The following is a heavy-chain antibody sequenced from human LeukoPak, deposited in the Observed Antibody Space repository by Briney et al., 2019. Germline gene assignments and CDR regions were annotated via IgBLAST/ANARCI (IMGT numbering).Heavy chain of an antibody. CDR3: ARDHYDSSGYSMGY. D-gene: IGHD3-22*01. CDR2: INPNSGGT. J-gene: IGHJ4*02. CDR1: GYTFTGYY. Sequence: GASVKVSCKASGYTFTGYYMHWVRQAPGQGLEWMGRINPNSGGTNYAQKFQGRVTMTRDTSISTAYMELGRLRSGDTAVYYCARDHYDSSGYSMGYWGQGTLVTVSS. V-gene: IGHV1-2*06.